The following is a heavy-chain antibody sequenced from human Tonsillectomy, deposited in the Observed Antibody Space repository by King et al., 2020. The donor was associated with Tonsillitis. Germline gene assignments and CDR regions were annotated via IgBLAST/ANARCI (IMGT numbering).Heavy chain of an antibody. D-gene: IGHD5-12*01. CDR3: ARITVRGYSDAAPYYYYYMDV. CDR2: IYDSGRT. Sequence: VQLQESGPGQVKPSETLSLTCSVSGGSISGFYWSWIRQPPGKGLEWIGYIYDSGRTNYNSSLKSRVTISVDTSKNQFSLKLSPVTPADTAVYYCARITVRGYSDAAPYYYYYMDVWGKGTSVTVSS. J-gene: IGHJ6*03. CDR1: GGSISGFY. V-gene: IGHV4-59*01.